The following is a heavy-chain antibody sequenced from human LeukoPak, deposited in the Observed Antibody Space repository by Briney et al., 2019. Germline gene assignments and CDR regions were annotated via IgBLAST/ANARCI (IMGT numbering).Heavy chain of an antibody. J-gene: IGHJ6*02. Sequence: GASVKVSCKASGYTFTSYGISWVRQAPGQGLEGMGWISAYNGNTNYAQKLQGRVTMTTDTSTSTAYMELRSLRSDDTAVYYCARLPADIVVVVAATNYYYYGMDVWGQGTTVTVSS. CDR3: ARLPADIVVVVAATNYYYYGMDV. CDR1: GYTFTSYG. CDR2: ISAYNGNT. D-gene: IGHD2-15*01. V-gene: IGHV1-18*01.